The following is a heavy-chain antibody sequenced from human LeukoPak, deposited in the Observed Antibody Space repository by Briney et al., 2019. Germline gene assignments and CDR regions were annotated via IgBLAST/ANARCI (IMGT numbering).Heavy chain of an antibody. CDR3: ARGGGYGGPIDY. CDR1: GGSISSSSYY. CDR2: LYYSGST. J-gene: IGHJ4*02. D-gene: IGHD5-12*01. Sequence: PSETLSLTCTVSGGSISSSSYYWGWIRQPPGKGLEWIGSLYYSGSTYYNPSLKSRVTISVDTSKNQFSLNLSSVTAADTAVYYCARGGGYGGPIDYWGQGTLVTVSS. V-gene: IGHV4-39*07.